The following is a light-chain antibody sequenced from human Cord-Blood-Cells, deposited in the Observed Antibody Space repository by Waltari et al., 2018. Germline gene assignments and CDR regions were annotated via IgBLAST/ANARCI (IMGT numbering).Light chain of an antibody. CDR3: CSYAGSEV. CDR1: SSDVGGYNY. V-gene: IGLV2-11*01. Sequence: QSALTPPRSVSGSPGPSVTISCTGTSSDVGGYNYVSCYQQHPGKAPKLMIYDVSTRPSGVPDRFSGSKSGNTASLTISGLQAEDEADYYCCSYAGSEVFGGGTKLTVL. CDR2: DVS. J-gene: IGLJ3*02.